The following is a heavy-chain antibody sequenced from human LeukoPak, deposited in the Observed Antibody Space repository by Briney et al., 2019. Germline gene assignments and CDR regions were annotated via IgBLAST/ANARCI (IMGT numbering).Heavy chain of an antibody. J-gene: IGHJ3*02. CDR1: VYTFGPYY. CDR2: IRPNSGGT. D-gene: IGHD3-16*01. CDR3: ATWGLHFDI. Sequence: ASVKLSCKASVYTFGPYYMYSVRQAPGQGLEWVGWIRPNSGGTNYTQKCQGRVTMTRDTSINTAYMELRRLTSDVTAVYFCATWGLHFDIWGQGTMVIVAS. V-gene: IGHV1-2*02.